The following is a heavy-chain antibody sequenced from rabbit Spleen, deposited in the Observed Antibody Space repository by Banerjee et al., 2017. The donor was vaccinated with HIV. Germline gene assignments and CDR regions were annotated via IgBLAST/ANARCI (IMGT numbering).Heavy chain of an antibody. CDR1: GIDFSSGYY. CDR3: ARDAGTGDYIDVYFSL. Sequence: QSLEESGGDLVKPGASLTLTCKASGIDFSSGYYMCWVRQAPGKGLEWIACIGAGNSGSIYYASWAKGRFTISITSSTTVTLQMTSLTAADTATYFCARDAGTGDYIDVYFSLWGPGTLVTVS. J-gene: IGHJ4*01. V-gene: IGHV1S40*01. D-gene: IGHD8-1*01. CDR2: IGAGNSGSI.